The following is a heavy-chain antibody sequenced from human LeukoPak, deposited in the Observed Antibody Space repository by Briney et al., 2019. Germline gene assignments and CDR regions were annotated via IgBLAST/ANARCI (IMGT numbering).Heavy chain of an antibody. CDR1: GYTFTGYY. CDR2: INPNSGGT. Sequence: ASVKVSCKASGYTFTGYYMHWVRLAPGQGLEWMGWINPNSGGTNYAQKFQGRVTMTRDTSISTAYMELSRLRSDDTAVYYCARGSSSFPYYFDYWGQGTLVTVSS. J-gene: IGHJ4*02. D-gene: IGHD6-6*01. CDR3: ARGSSSFPYYFDY. V-gene: IGHV1-2*02.